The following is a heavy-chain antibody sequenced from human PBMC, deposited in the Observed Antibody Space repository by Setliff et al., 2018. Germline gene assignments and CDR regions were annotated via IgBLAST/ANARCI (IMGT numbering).Heavy chain of an antibody. Sequence: SETLSLTCRVSGGSISSGNYYWGLIRQPPGKGLEWVATIYYSGSTYPSPSLKSRLIISVDAPDNQFSVKLSSVTAADTAVYYCARHKSNGSGSYPSLYMDVWGKGIMVTVSS. CDR2: IYYSGST. CDR1: GGSISSGNYY. D-gene: IGHD3-10*01. V-gene: IGHV4-39*01. CDR3: ARHKSNGSGSYPSLYMDV. J-gene: IGHJ6*03.